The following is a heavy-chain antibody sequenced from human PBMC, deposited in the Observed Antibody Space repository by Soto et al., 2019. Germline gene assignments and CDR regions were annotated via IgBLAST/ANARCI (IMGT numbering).Heavy chain of an antibody. Sequence: SVKVSCKASGGTFSSYAISWVRQAPGQGLEWMGGIIPIFGTANYAQKFQGRVTMTTDTSTSTAYMELRSLRSDDTAVYYCARGVGSGTYYNQYNWFDPWGQGTLVTVSS. CDR3: ARGVGSGTYYNQYNWFDP. CDR2: IIPIFGTA. CDR1: GGTFSSYA. V-gene: IGHV1-69*05. J-gene: IGHJ5*02. D-gene: IGHD3-10*01.